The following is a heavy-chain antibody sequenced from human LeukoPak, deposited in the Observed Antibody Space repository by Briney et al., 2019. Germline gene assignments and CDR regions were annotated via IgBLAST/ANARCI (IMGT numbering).Heavy chain of an antibody. CDR1: GGSFSGYY. V-gene: IGHV4-34*01. CDR2: INHSGST. Sequence: SETLSLTCAVYGGSFSGYYWSWIRQPPGKGLEWIGEINHSGSTNYNPSLKSRVTISVDTSKNQFSLKLSSVTAADTAVYYCASRDGWSGSYHGFDPWGQGTLVTVSS. J-gene: IGHJ5*02. D-gene: IGHD1-26*01. CDR3: ASRDGWSGSYHGFDP.